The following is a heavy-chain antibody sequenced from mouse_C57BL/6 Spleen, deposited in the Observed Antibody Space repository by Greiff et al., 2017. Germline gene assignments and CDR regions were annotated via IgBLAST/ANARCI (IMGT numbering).Heavy chain of an antibody. D-gene: IGHD2-3*01. V-gene: IGHV1-50*01. CDR2: IDPSDGYT. Sequence: VQLQQSGAELVKPGASVKLSCKASGYTFTSYWMQWVKQRPGQGLEWIGEIDPSDGYTNYNQKFKGKATLTVDKSSSTAYMQLSSLTSEDSAVYYCARWDDGYPKGIDYWGQGTTLTVSS. J-gene: IGHJ2*01. CDR3: ARWDDGYPKGIDY. CDR1: GYTFTSYW.